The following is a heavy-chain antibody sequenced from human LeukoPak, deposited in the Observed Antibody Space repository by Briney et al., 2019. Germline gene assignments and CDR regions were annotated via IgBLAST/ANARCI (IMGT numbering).Heavy chain of an antibody. D-gene: IGHD6-6*01. Sequence: QAGGSLRLSCAASGFTFSSYAMSWVRQAPGKGLEWVSAISGSGGSTYYADSVKGRFTISRDNSKNTLYLQMNSLRAEDTAVYYCAKSVAAEYFFDYWGQGTLVTVSS. J-gene: IGHJ4*02. CDR3: AKSVAAEYFFDY. CDR1: GFTFSSYA. V-gene: IGHV3-23*01. CDR2: ISGSGGST.